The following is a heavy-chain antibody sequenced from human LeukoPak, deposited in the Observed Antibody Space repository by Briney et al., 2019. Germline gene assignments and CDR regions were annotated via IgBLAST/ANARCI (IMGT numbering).Heavy chain of an antibody. J-gene: IGHJ4*02. Sequence: GGSLRLSCAASGFTFSSYEMSWARQAPGKGLEWVSYISSSGSTIYYADSVKGRFTISRDNAKNSLYLQMNSLRAEDTAVYYCARDPPMTYYYGSGSSFDYWGQGTLVTVSS. CDR3: ARDPPMTYYYGSGSSFDY. CDR1: GFTFSSYE. D-gene: IGHD3-10*01. CDR2: ISSSGSTI. V-gene: IGHV3-48*03.